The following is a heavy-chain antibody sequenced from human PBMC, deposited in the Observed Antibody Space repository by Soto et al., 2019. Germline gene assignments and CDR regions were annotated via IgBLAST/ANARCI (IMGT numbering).Heavy chain of an antibody. V-gene: IGHV3-64D*06. CDR3: VKGGWELLYGYFDI. J-gene: IGHJ2*01. CDR2: ICSSGGST. D-gene: IGHD1-26*01. Sequence: LRLSSSPSGFTFSSYAMHGVRHAPGECLEYLSAICSSGGSTYYADSVTGRFTISRDNSKNTLYLQMTSLRAEDTAVYYCVKGGWELLYGYFDIWGRGTLVTVSS. CDR1: GFTFSSYA.